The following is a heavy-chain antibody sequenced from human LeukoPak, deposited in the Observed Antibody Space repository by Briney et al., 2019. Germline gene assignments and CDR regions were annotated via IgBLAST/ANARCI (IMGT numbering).Heavy chain of an antibody. CDR1: GFTFSSYA. V-gene: IGHV3-23*01. CDR2: ISGRGGST. Sequence: GGSLRLSCAASGFTFSSYAMSWVRQAPGKGLEWVSAISGRGGSTNYADSVKGRFTISRDNSKNTLYLQMNSLRAEDTAVYYCAKVVSSGYYYDSSGYYYDYWGQGTLVTVSS. CDR3: AKVVSSGYYYDSSGYYYDY. J-gene: IGHJ4*02. D-gene: IGHD3-22*01.